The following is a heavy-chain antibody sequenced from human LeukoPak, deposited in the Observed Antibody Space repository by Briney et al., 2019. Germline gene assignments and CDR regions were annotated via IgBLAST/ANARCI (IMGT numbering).Heavy chain of an antibody. D-gene: IGHD3-22*01. CDR1: GFTFSSYS. CDR3: ARYDDSSGYYSYFDY. V-gene: IGHV3-21*01. J-gene: IGHJ4*02. Sequence: GGSLRLSCAASGFTFSSYSMNWVRQAPGTGLEWVSSISSSSSYIYYADSVKGRFTISRDNAKNSLYLQMNSLRAEDTAVYYCARYDDSSGYYSYFDYWGQGTLVTVSS. CDR2: ISSSSSYI.